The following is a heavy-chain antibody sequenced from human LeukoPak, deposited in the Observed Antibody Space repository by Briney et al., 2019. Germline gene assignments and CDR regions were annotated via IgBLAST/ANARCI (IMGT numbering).Heavy chain of an antibody. V-gene: IGHV1-69*10. CDR2: IIPILGIA. CDR3: ARAADSSGYADY. Sequence: SVKVSCKASGGTFSSYTISWVRQAPGQGLEWMGWIIPILGIANYAQKFQGRVTITADKSTSTAYMELSSLRSEDTAVYYCARAADSSGYADYWGQGTLVTVSS. CDR1: GGTFSSYT. D-gene: IGHD5-12*01. J-gene: IGHJ4*02.